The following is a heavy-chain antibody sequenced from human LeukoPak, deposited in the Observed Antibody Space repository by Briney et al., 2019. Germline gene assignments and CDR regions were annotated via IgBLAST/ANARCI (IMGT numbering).Heavy chain of an antibody. J-gene: IGHJ3*02. CDR3: AREYSEDAFDI. Sequence: SGGTLRLSCAASGFTFSSYGMSWVRQAPRKGLEWVSAISGSGGSTYYAGSVKGRFTISRDNSKNTLYLQMNSLRAEDTAVYYCAREYSEDAFDIWGQGTMVTVSS. D-gene: IGHD5-18*01. CDR2: ISGSGGST. V-gene: IGHV3-23*01. CDR1: GFTFSSYG.